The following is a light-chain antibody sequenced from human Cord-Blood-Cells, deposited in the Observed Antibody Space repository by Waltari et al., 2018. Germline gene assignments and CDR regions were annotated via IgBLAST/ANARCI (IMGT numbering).Light chain of an antibody. CDR3: QAWDSSFWV. CDR2: QDS. CDR1: KSGDQY. V-gene: IGLV3-1*01. Sequence: SYELTQPPSVSVSPGQTASITCSGDKSGDQYACWYQQKPGQSPVLVIYQDSKRPSGIPGRFSGSNSGNTATLTISGTQAMDEADYYCQAWDSSFWVFGGGTKLTVL. J-gene: IGLJ3*02.